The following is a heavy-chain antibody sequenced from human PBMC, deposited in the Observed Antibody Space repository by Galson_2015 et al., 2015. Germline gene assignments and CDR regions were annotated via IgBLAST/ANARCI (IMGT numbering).Heavy chain of an antibody. D-gene: IGHD3-3*01. CDR2: ISSSGSTI. J-gene: IGHJ4*02. CDR1: GFTFSDYY. CDR3: ARVGVGVLRFLEWLEPPTDG. Sequence: SLRLPCAASGFTFSDYYMSWLRQAPGKGLEWVSYISSSGSTIYYADSVKGRFTISRDNAKNSLYPKMNSLRAEDAAVYYCARVGVGVLRFLEWLEPPTDGWGQGTLVTVSS. V-gene: IGHV3-11*01.